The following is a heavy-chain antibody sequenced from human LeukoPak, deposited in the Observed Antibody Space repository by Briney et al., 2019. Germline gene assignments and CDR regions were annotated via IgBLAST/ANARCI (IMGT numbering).Heavy chain of an antibody. D-gene: IGHD1-1*01. Sequence: HTGGSLRLSCSASGFPFSAYAMYWVRQSPGKGLEYVSGISNNGGSSFYADSVKGRFTISRDNSKNTLYLQMSSLRAEDTAVYYCVKITSVTGGDCWGQGTRLTVSS. J-gene: IGHJ4*02. CDR3: VKITSVTGGDC. V-gene: IGHV3-64D*09. CDR1: GFPFSAYA. CDR2: ISNNGGSS.